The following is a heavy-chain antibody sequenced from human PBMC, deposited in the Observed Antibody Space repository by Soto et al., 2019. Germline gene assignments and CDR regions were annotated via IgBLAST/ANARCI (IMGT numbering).Heavy chain of an antibody. D-gene: IGHD2-15*01. CDR1: GFTFSNYA. CDR3: ATDCSGGSCSYY. V-gene: IGHV3-30-3*01. J-gene: IGHJ4*02. Sequence: QVLLVESGGGVVQPGRSLRLSCAASGFTFSNYAMNWVRQAPGKGLDWVAVISSDGSNKYYADYVKGRFTISRDNSKNTLYLQMNSLRADATAVYYCATDCSGGSCSYYWGQGTLVTVST. CDR2: ISSDGSNK.